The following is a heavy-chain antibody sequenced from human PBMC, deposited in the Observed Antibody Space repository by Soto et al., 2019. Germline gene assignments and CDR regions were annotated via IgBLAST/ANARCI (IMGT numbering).Heavy chain of an antibody. CDR3: ARSMYSTSAQLYYGMDD. J-gene: IGHJ6*02. V-gene: IGHV4-38-2*01. Sequence: SETLSLTCAVSGYSIRSGYFWGWIRQPPGKGLEWIGSMYHSGITYYNLSLKSRVTISVDTSKNQLSLKLSSATAADTAVYYCARSMYSTSAQLYYGMDDWGQGTTVTVSS. CDR1: GYSIRSGYF. CDR2: MYHSGIT. D-gene: IGHD6-6*01.